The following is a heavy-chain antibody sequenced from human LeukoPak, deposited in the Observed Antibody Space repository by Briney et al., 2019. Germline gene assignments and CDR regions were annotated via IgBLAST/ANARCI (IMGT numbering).Heavy chain of an antibody. Sequence: GGSLRLSCAASGFTFSSYDMHWVRQAPGKGLEWVSAIGTAGDTYYPGSVKGRFTISRENAKNSLYLQMNSLRAGDTAVYYCARSRPYSSGYFDYWGQGTLVTVSA. CDR3: ARSRPYSSGYFDY. D-gene: IGHD6-19*01. CDR1: GFTFSSYD. V-gene: IGHV3-13*01. J-gene: IGHJ4*02. CDR2: IGTAGDT.